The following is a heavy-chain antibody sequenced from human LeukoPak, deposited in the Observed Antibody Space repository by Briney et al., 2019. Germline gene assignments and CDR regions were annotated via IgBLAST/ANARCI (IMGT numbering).Heavy chain of an antibody. J-gene: IGHJ4*02. CDR2: INPNSGGT. D-gene: IGHD3-10*01. V-gene: IGHV1-2*06. Sequence: ASVKVSCKASGYTFTGYYMHWVRQAPGQGLEWMGRINPNSGGTNYAQKFQGRVTMTRDTSISTAYMELSRLRSDDTAVYYCARDPSSMVRGVTDDYWGQGTLVTASS. CDR1: GYTFTGYY. CDR3: ARDPSSMVRGVTDDY.